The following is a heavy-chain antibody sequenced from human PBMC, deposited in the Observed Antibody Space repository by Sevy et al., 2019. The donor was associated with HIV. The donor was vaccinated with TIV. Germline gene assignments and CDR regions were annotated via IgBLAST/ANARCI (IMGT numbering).Heavy chain of an antibody. Sequence: GGSLRISCAGSGFTFGTYAMTWVRQAPGKGLQWVSVISDSGRSTYYADSVQGRVTISRDKSKNTMHLHMNSLRVEDTATYFCARRPDFGVIIPTGVLDVWGQGTTVTVSS. J-gene: IGHJ6*02. CDR2: ISDSGRST. CDR1: GFTFGTYA. V-gene: IGHV3-23*01. D-gene: IGHD3-3*01. CDR3: ARRPDFGVIIPTGVLDV.